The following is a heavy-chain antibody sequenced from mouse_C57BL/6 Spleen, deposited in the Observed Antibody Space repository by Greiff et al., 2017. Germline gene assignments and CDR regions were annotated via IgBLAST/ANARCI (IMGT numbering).Heavy chain of an antibody. V-gene: IGHV1-15*01. CDR1: GYTFTDYE. CDR2: IDPETGGT. Sequence: VQLQQSGAELVRPGASVTLSCKASGYTFTDYEMHWVKQTPVHGLEWIGAIDPETGGTAYNQKFKGKAILTADKSSSTAYMELRSLTSEDSAVYYCVPYYDYDEGFPYWGQGTLVTVSA. CDR3: VPYYDYDEGFPY. J-gene: IGHJ3*01. D-gene: IGHD2-4*01.